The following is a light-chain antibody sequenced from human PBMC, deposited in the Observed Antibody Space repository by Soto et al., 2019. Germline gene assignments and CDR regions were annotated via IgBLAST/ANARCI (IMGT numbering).Light chain of an antibody. CDR3: CSYAGSSTPLI. CDR1: SSDVGSYNL. Sequence: QSALTQPASVSGSPGQSITISCTGTSSDVGSYNLVSWYQQHPGKAPKLMIYEVSKRPSGVSNRFSGSKSGNTASLTISGLQAEDEADYYCCSYAGSSTPLIFGIGTKSPS. V-gene: IGLV2-23*02. CDR2: EVS. J-gene: IGLJ1*01.